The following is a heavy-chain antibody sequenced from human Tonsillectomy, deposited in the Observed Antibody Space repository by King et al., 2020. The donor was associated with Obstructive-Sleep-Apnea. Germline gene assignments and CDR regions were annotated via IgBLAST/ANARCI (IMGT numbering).Heavy chain of an antibody. J-gene: IGHJ6*02. CDR1: GNTFSRYD. V-gene: IGHV1-18*04. CDR3: ARDQCSSSSCYGGYGLDV. D-gene: IGHD2-2*01. Sequence: QLVQSGAEVKKPGASVKVSCRASGNTFSRYDITWVRQAPGQGLEWMGWISTHNGKTSYAQKLQGRVTMTTDTSTGTAYMELRSLRSDDTAVYYCARDQCSSSSCYGGYGLDVWGQGTTVTVSS. CDR2: ISTHNGKT.